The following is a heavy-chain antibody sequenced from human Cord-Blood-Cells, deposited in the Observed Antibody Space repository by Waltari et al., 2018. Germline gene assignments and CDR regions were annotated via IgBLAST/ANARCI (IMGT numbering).Heavy chain of an antibody. CDR2: IIPIFGTA. D-gene: IGHD1-7*01. CDR1: GGTFSSYA. V-gene: IGHV1-69*01. J-gene: IGHJ6*03. CDR3: ARGNWNYGYYYYYMDV. Sequence: QVQLVQSGAEVTTPGSSVKVSCKASGGTFSSYALSWVRQAPGQGLEWMGGIIPIFGTANYAQKFQGRVTITADESTSTAYMELSSLRSEDTAVYYCARGNWNYGYYYYYMDVWGKGTTVTVSS.